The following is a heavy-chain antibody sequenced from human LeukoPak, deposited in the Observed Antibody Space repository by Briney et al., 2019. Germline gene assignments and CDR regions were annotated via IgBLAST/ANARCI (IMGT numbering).Heavy chain of an antibody. CDR2: INHSGST. Sequence: PSETLSLTCAVYGGSFSGYYWSWIRQPPGKGLEWIGEINHSGSTNYNPSLKSRVTISVDTSKNQFSLKLGSVTAADTAVYYCARNPQDYDYVWGSYRPHQYYFDYWGQGTLVTVSS. CDR3: ARNPQDYDYVWGSYRPHQYYFDY. V-gene: IGHV4-34*01. CDR1: GGSFSGYY. J-gene: IGHJ4*02. D-gene: IGHD3-16*02.